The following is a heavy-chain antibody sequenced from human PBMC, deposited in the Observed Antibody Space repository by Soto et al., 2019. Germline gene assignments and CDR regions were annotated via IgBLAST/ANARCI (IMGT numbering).Heavy chain of an antibody. CDR1: GFSLSTSGVS. J-gene: IGHJ3*02. Sequence: QITLKESGPPPVNPTQTLSLTCTFSGFSLSTSGVSVGWIRQPPGKALEWLALIYWDDDKTYGPSLKSRLTITKDTSKNQVVLTVTNVGPVDTGIYYCVHLQVGAAFDIWGQGTMVTVSS. CDR3: VHLQVGAAFDI. V-gene: IGHV2-5*05. CDR2: IYWDDDK. D-gene: IGHD1-26*01.